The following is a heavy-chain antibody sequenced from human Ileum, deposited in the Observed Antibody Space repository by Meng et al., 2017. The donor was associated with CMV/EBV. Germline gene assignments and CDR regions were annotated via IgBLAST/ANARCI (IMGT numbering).Heavy chain of an antibody. CDR1: GGSISSSSYY. J-gene: IGHJ6*02. Sequence: GSLRLSCTVSGGSISSSSYYWGWIRQPPGKGLEWIGNIYYSGSTYYNPSLKSRVTISVDTSKNQFSLKLSSVTAADTAVYYCARDRGAVAGDHYYYYYGMDVWGQGTTVTVSS. V-gene: IGHV4-39*07. CDR3: ARDRGAVAGDHYYYYYGMDV. D-gene: IGHD6-19*01. CDR2: IYYSGST.